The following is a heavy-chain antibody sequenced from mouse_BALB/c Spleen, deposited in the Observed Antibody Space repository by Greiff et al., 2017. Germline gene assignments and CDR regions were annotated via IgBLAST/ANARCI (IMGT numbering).Heavy chain of an antibody. CDR1: GFTFSDYY. J-gene: IGHJ2*01. V-gene: IGHV5-6-3*01. Sequence: EVMLVESGGGLVKPGGSLKLSCAASGFTFSDYYMYWVRQTPDKRLELVATINSNGGSTYYPDSVKGRFTISRDNAKNTLYLQMSSLKSEDTAMYYCARDRGPYYRYDDGAYYFDYWGQGTTLTVSS. CDR3: ARDRGPYYRYDDGAYYFDY. D-gene: IGHD2-14*01. CDR2: INSNGGST.